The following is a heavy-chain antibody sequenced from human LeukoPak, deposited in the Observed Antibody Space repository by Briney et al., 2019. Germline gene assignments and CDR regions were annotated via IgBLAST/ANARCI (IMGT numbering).Heavy chain of an antibody. J-gene: IGHJ4*02. CDR1: GFTFSNYA. CDR2: ISYDGSDK. V-gene: IGHV3-30*04. Sequence: GGSLRLSCAASGFTFSNYAMHWVRQAPGKGLGWVTIISYDGSDKYYEDSVKGRFTISRDNSKNTLFLQMNSLRTEDTAVYYCAKDGMSGSSLGGYFDYWGQGTLVSVSS. CDR3: AKDGMSGSSLGGYFDY. D-gene: IGHD1-26*01.